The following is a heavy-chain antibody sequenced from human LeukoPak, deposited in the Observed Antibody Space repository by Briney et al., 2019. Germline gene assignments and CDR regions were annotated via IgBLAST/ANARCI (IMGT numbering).Heavy chain of an antibody. J-gene: IGHJ4*02. Sequence: GGSLRLSCAASGFTFSSYSMNWVRQAPGKGLEWVSYISSSSSTIHYADSVKGRFTISRDNAKNSLYLQMNSLRDEDTAVYYCARVRWYYYDSSSGGDDYWGQGTLVTVSS. CDR2: ISSSSSTI. CDR3: ARVRWYYYDSSSGGDDY. V-gene: IGHV3-48*02. D-gene: IGHD3-22*01. CDR1: GFTFSSYS.